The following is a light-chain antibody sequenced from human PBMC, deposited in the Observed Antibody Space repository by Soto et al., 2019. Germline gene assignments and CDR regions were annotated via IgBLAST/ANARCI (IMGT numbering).Light chain of an antibody. V-gene: IGKV3-15*01. CDR1: QSLNSN. CDR3: HEYKTWPWT. CDR2: SAS. Sequence: ETVLTQSPATLSVSPGERVTLSCRASQSLNSNLAWYQQKLGQAPRVLIYSASTRATGVPARFSGSGSGTEFILTITSQQSEDFGLYYCHEYKTWPWTFGQGTRVEI. J-gene: IGKJ1*01.